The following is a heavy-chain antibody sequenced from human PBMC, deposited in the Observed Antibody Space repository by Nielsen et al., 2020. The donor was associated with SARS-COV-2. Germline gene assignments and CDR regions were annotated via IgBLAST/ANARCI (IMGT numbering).Heavy chain of an antibody. CDR3: AREVTRNGELDY. V-gene: IGHV4-61*01. D-gene: IGHD3-10*01. CDR2: IYYSGST. J-gene: IGHJ4*02. Sequence: SETLSLTCTVSGGSISSSSYYWSWIRQPPGKGLEWIGYIYYSGSTNYNPSLKSRVTISVDTSKNQFSLKLSSVTAADTAVYYCAREVTRNGELDYWGQGTLVTVSS. CDR1: GGSISSSSYY.